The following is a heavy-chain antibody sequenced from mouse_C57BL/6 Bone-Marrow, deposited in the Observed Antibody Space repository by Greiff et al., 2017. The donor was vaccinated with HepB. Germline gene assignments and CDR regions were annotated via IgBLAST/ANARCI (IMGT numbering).Heavy chain of an antibody. CDR2: IDPSDSYT. CDR3: ARGSYFDV. J-gene: IGHJ1*03. CDR1: GYTFTSYW. V-gene: IGHV1-50*01. Sequence: VQLQQPGAELVKPGASVKLSCKASGYTFTSYWMQWVKQRPGQGLEWIGEIDPSDSYTNYNQKFKGKATLTVDTSSSTAYMQLSSLTSEDSAVYYCARGSYFDVWGTGTTVTVSS.